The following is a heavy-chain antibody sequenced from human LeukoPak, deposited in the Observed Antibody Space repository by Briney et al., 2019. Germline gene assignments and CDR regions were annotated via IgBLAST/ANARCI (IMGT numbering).Heavy chain of an antibody. J-gene: IGHJ5*02. Sequence: SETLSLTCTVSGGSISSSSYYWGWIRQPPGKGLEWIGSIYYSGSTYYNPSLKSRVTISVDTSKNQFSLKLSSVTAADTAVYYCARLSGYYYSWWFDPWGQGTLVTVSS. CDR3: ARLSGYYYSWWFDP. V-gene: IGHV4-39*07. CDR2: IYYSGST. D-gene: IGHD3-22*01. CDR1: GGSISSSSYY.